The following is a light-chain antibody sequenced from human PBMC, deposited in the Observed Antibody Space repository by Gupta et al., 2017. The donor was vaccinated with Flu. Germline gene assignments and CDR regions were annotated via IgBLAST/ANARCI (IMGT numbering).Light chain of an antibody. Sequence: SYVLTQPPSVSVPPGQTARITCGGNNIGSKSVHWYQQKPGQAPVLVVYDDRDRPSGIPERFSGSNSGNTAALTISRVEAGDEADYYCQVWDSTSDHVVLGGGTKLTVL. J-gene: IGLJ2*01. V-gene: IGLV3-21*02. CDR1: NIGSKS. CDR3: QVWDSTSDHVV. CDR2: DDR.